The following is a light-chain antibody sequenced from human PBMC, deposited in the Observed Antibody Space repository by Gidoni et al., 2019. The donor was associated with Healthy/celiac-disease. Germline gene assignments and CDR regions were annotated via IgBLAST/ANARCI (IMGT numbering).Light chain of an antibody. CDR1: QSVLYSSNNKNY. CDR3: QQYYSTPYT. V-gene: IGKV4-1*01. Sequence: DIVMTQSPDSLAVSLCERATINCKSSQSVLYSSNNKNYLAWYQQKPGQAPKLLIYWASTRESGVPDRFSGSGSGTDFTLTISSLQAEDVAVYYCQQYYSTPYTFGQXTKLEIK. CDR2: WAS. J-gene: IGKJ2*01.